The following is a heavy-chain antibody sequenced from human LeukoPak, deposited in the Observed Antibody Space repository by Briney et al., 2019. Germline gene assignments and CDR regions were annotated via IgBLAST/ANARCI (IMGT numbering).Heavy chain of an antibody. V-gene: IGHV3-21*01. CDR3: AQRGYCGGDCYSEFDY. D-gene: IGHD2-21*02. Sequence: GGSLRLSCAASGFTFSSYSMNWVRQAPGKGLEWVSSISSSSSYIYYADSVKGRFTISRDNAKNSLYLQMNSLRAEDTAVYYCAQRGYCGGDCYSEFDYWGQGTLVTVSS. CDR1: GFTFSSYS. CDR2: ISSSSSYI. J-gene: IGHJ4*02.